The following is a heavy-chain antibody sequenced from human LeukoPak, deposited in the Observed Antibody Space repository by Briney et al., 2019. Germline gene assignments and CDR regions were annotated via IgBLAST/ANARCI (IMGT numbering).Heavy chain of an antibody. CDR3: ARGGYQTHVTTFDP. V-gene: IGHV3-30-3*01. CDR2: ISYDGGNK. Sequence: PGGSLRLSCAASGFTFSTYAMHWVRQAPGKGLEWVAVISYDGGNKYYAGSVKGRFTISRDNSKNTLYLQMNSLRAEDTAVYYCARGGYQTHVTTFDPWGQGTLVTVSS. CDR1: GFTFSTYA. D-gene: IGHD4-17*01. J-gene: IGHJ5*02.